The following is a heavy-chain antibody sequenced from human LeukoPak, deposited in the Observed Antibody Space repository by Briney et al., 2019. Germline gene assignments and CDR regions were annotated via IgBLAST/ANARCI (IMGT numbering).Heavy chain of an antibody. CDR3: ARGGSGATFDI. D-gene: IGHD1-26*01. CDR1: GYTFTSYD. Sequence: ASVKVSCKASGYTFTSYDINWVRQATGQGLEWMGWMNPNSGNTGYAQKFQGRVTSIRDTSANTVYMELSSLRSEDTATYYCARGGSGATFDIWGQGTMVTVSS. J-gene: IGHJ3*02. CDR2: MNPNSGNT. V-gene: IGHV1-8*01.